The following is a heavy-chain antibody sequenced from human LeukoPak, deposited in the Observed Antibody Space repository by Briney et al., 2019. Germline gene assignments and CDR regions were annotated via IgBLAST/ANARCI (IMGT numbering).Heavy chain of an antibody. CDR3: ARAHSNYVYYMDV. CDR2: ISSSSYYI. J-gene: IGHJ6*03. V-gene: IGHV3-21*01. Sequence: GGSLRLSCAASEFTFSSYTMNWVRQAPGKGLEWVSSISSSSYYIYYADSVKGRFTISRDNAKNSLYLQMNSLRAEDTAVYYCARAHSNYVYYMDVWGKGTTVTVSS. CDR1: EFTFSSYT. D-gene: IGHD4-11*01.